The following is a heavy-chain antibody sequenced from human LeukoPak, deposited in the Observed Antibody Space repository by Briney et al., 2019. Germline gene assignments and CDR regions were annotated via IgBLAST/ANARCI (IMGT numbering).Heavy chain of an antibody. Sequence: SETLSLTCAVYVGSFSGYYWSWVRQPPGKGLEWIGEINHSGSTNYNPSLKSRVTISVDTSKNQFSLKLSSVTAADTAVYYCARDHGSGSPDDYWGQGTLVTVSS. CDR2: INHSGST. D-gene: IGHD3-10*01. V-gene: IGHV4-34*01. CDR3: ARDHGSGSPDDY. J-gene: IGHJ4*02. CDR1: VGSFSGYY.